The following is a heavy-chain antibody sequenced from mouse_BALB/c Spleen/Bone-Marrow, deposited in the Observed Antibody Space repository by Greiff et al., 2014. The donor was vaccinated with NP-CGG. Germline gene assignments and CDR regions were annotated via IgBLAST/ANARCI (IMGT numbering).Heavy chain of an antibody. D-gene: IGHD2-1*01. V-gene: IGHV1-69*01. Sequence: QQSGAELVMPGASVKMSCKASGYTFTDYWMHWVKQRPGQGLEWIGAIDTSDSYTSYNQKFKGKATLTVNESSSTAYMQLSSLTSEDSAVYYCAFYYGNYGDYWGQGTTLTVSS. CDR3: AFYYGNYGDY. CDR2: IDTSDSYT. J-gene: IGHJ2*01. CDR1: GYTFTDYW.